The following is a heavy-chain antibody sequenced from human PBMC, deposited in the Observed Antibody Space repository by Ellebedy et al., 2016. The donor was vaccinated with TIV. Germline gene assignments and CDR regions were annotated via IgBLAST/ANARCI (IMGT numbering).Heavy chain of an antibody. D-gene: IGHD3-22*01. Sequence: GGSLRLSCAGSGFSFGSFAMHRVRQAPGKGLEWLSVISGAGVNTYSADSVGGRFAIARDNSKNTLFLQMNRLRVDDTAVYYCAKGSSSGFTYDRVGYQYWGQGTLVAVSS. CDR3: AKGSSSGFTYDRVGYQY. CDR2: ISGAGVNT. CDR1: GFSFGSFA. V-gene: IGHV3-23*01. J-gene: IGHJ4*02.